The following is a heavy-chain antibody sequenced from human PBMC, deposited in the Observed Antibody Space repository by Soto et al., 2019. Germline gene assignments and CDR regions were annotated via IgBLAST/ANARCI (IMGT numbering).Heavy chain of an antibody. J-gene: IGHJ6*02. V-gene: IGHV1-18*01. CDR1: GYTFTSYG. D-gene: IGHD2-2*01. CDR3: AREVVVPAATKYYYYGMDV. Sequence: ASVKVSCKASGYTFTSYGISWVRQAPGQGLEWMGWISAYNGNTNYAQKLQGRATMTTDTSTSTAYMELRSLRSDDTAVYYCAREVVVPAATKYYYYGMDVWGQGTTVTVSS. CDR2: ISAYNGNT.